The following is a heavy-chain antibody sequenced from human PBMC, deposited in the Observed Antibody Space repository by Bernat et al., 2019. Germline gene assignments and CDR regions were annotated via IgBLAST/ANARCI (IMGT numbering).Heavy chain of an antibody. CDR2: IYSGGNT. CDR3: VRTIPVLVWNGMDV. J-gene: IGHJ6*02. V-gene: IGHV3-53*01. D-gene: IGHD2-8*02. CDR1: EFTVSKTY. Sequence: EVQLVESGGGLIQPGGSLRLSCAASEFTVSKTYLNWVRQAPGKVLGWVALIYSGGNTYYGDSVKGRCTISRDNSMNTVDLQMNSLRAEDTAVYYCVRTIPVLVWNGMDVWGRGTTVTVSS.